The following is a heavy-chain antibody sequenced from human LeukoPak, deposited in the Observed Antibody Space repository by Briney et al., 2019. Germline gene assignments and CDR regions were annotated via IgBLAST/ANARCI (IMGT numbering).Heavy chain of an antibody. CDR3: ARRSGYDRIDY. J-gene: IGHJ4*02. CDR2: IYYSGST. Sequence: ASETLSLTCIVSGGSISRSGYYWAWIRQPPGKGLEWIGNIYYSGSTYYSPSLKSRLTISVDTSKNQFSLKLSSVTAADTAVYYCARRSGYDRIDYWGQGTLVTVSS. CDR1: GGSISRSGYY. V-gene: IGHV4-39*01. D-gene: IGHD5-12*01.